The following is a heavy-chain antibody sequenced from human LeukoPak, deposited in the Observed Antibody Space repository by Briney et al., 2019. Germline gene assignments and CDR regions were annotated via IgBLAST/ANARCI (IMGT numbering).Heavy chain of an antibody. D-gene: IGHD6-19*01. CDR3: ARDHAVAGRFGI. CDR1: GFTFRSYA. Sequence: GGSLRLSCAASGFTFRSYAMHWVRQAPGKGLEWVAFISYDGSDKHYADSVKGRFTISRDNSRKTLYLEMNSLRDEDTAVYYCARDHAVAGRFGIWGQGTMVTVSS. V-gene: IGHV3-30-3*01. CDR2: ISYDGSDK. J-gene: IGHJ3*02.